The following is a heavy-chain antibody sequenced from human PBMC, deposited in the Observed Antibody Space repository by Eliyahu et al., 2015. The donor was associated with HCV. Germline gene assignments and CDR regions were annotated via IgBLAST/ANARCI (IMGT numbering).Heavy chain of an antibody. D-gene: IGHD6-19*01. CDR2: ITGSTGST. V-gene: IGHV3-23*01. J-gene: IGHJ4*02. Sequence: EVQLLESGGGLVQPGGSLRLSCAASGFTFSPYAMSWVRQAPGKGLGWISAITGSTGSTNYADSVKGRFTISRDNSRNTLYLQMNSLRAEDTAVYFCARDLESVAGFDYWGQGTLVTVSS. CDR1: GFTFSPYA. CDR3: ARDLESVAGFDY.